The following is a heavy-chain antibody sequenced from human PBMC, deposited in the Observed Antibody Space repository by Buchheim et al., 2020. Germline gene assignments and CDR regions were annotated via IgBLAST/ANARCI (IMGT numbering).Heavy chain of an antibody. J-gene: IGHJ4*02. CDR1: GGSISSSNW. V-gene: IGHV4-4*02. D-gene: IGHD1-26*01. Sequence: QVQLQESGPGLVKPSGTLSLTCAVSGGSISSSNWWSWVRQPPGKGLEWIGYIYYSGSTYYNPSLKSRVTISVDTSKNQFSLKLSSVTAADTAVYYCARGGYSGSYYGEYYFDYWGQGTL. CDR2: IYYSGST. CDR3: ARGGYSGSYYGEYYFDY.